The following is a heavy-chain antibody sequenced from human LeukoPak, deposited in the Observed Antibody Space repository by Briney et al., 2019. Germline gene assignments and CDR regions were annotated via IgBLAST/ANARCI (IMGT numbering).Heavy chain of an antibody. Sequence: GSLRLSCAASGFTFSSYEMNWVRQAPGEGLGWVSYISSSGSTIYYADSVKGRFTISRDNAKNSLYLQMNSLRAEDTAVYYCAMIVVVPARAFDIWGQGTMVTVSS. J-gene: IGHJ3*02. D-gene: IGHD2-2*01. V-gene: IGHV3-48*03. CDR1: GFTFSSYE. CDR3: AMIVVVPARAFDI. CDR2: ISSSGSTI.